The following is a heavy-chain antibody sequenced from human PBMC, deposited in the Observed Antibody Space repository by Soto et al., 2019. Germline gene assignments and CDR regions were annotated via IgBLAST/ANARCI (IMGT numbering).Heavy chain of an antibody. Sequence: SLRLSCAASGFTFSSYAMHWVRQAPGKGLEWVAVISYDGSNKYYADSVKGRFTISRDNSKNTLYLQMNSLRAEDTAVYYCARDSRSGTAIVVVITDFDYWGPGALVTVYS. D-gene: IGHD3-22*01. CDR3: ARDSRSGTAIVVVITDFDY. CDR2: ISYDGSNK. CDR1: GFTFSSYA. V-gene: IGHV3-30-3*01. J-gene: IGHJ4*02.